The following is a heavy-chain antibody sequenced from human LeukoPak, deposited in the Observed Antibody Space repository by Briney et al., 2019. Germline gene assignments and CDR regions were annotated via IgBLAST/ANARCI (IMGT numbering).Heavy chain of an antibody. D-gene: IGHD2-15*01. CDR1: GGTFSSYA. Sequence: ASVKVSCKASGGTFSSYAMHWVRQAPGQRLEWMGWINAGNGNTKYSQEFQGRVTITRDTSASTAYMELSSLRSEDMAVYYCAAYCSGGSCYFGALVYWGQGTLVTVSS. CDR3: AAYCSGGSCYFGALVY. J-gene: IGHJ4*02. V-gene: IGHV1-3*03. CDR2: INAGNGNT.